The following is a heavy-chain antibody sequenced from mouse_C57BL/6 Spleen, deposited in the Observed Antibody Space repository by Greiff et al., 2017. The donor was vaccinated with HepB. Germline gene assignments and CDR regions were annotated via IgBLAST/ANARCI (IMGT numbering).Heavy chain of an antibody. Sequence: QVQLQQSGAELVKPGASVKLSCKASGYTFTEYTIHWVKQRSGQGLEWIGWFYPGSGSIKYNEKFKDKATLTADKSSSTVYMELSRLTSEDSAVYFGARHEVAYYSNYVGYFDVWGTGTTVTVSS. CDR3: ARHEVAYYSNYVGYFDV. CDR2: FYPGSGSI. J-gene: IGHJ1*03. V-gene: IGHV1-62-2*01. D-gene: IGHD2-5*01. CDR1: GYTFTEYT.